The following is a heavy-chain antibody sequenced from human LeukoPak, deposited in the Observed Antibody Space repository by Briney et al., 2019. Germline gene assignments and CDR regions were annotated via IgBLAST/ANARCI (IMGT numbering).Heavy chain of an antibody. D-gene: IGHD3-22*01. Sequence: SDPLSLPCSVSDDPIISSSYYGGSIRQPPGKGLEWLGIIFFRGNTNYSPSLKSRVTMSVGTSKKQFSLNLKSVTAADTAVYYCARHRDVSGYYALDYWGQGTLVTVSA. J-gene: IGHJ4*02. V-gene: IGHV4-39*01. CDR3: ARHRDVSGYYALDY. CDR1: DDPIISSSYY. CDR2: IFFRGNT.